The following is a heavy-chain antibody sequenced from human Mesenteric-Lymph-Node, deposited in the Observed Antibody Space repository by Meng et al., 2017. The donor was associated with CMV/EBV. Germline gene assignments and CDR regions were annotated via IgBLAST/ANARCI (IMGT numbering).Heavy chain of an antibody. CDR1: GGSISSSNW. D-gene: IGHD6-13*01. CDR3: ARDEAAAGTFDY. V-gene: IGHV4-4*02. J-gene: IGHJ4*02. Sequence: TCAVSGGSISSSNWWSWVRQPPGKGLEWIGEIYHSGSTNYNPSLKSRVTISVDKSKNQFSLKLSSVTAADTAVYYCARDEAAAGTFDYWGQGTLVTVSS. CDR2: IYHSGST.